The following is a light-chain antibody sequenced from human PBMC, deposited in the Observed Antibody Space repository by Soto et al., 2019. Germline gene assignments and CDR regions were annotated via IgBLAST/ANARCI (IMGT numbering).Light chain of an antibody. J-gene: IGKJ1*01. CDR1: QSVSSSY. V-gene: IGKV3-20*01. CDR3: QQYGASPRT. Sequence: EIVLTQSPGTLSLSPGERATLSCRASQSVSSSYLAWYQQKPGQAPRLLIYAASSRATGIPDRFSGSGSGTDFTLTISRLEPEDFASYYCQQYGASPRTFGQGTKVEIK. CDR2: AAS.